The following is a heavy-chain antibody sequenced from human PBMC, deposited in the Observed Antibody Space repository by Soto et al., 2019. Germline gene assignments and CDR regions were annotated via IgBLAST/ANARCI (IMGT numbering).Heavy chain of an antibody. CDR3: AKDNRWLVPTYLDY. Sequence: EVQLLESGGGLVQPGGSLRLSCEASGFPFSSYAMNWVRQAPGKGLEWVSVISGNGGRTDYADSVKGRLTISRDNCKNTLYRQMNSLRVEDTAVYYCAKDNRWLVPTYLDYWGQGTLVTVSS. CDR1: GFPFSSYA. J-gene: IGHJ4*02. V-gene: IGHV3-23*01. D-gene: IGHD6-19*01. CDR2: ISGNGGRT.